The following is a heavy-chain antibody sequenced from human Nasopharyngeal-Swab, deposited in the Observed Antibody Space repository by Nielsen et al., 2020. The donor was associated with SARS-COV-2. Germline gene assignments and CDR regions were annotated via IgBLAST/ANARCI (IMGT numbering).Heavy chain of an antibody. CDR1: GFTFSSYA. V-gene: IGHV3-7*03. Sequence: GESLKISCAASGFTFSSYAMNWVRQAPGKGLEWVANIKPDGSEKYYVDSVKGRFTISRDNARNSLSLQMDSLRVEDTAIYYCAGNHDNTFWGQGNLVAVS. CDR3: AGNHDNTF. J-gene: IGHJ4*02. CDR2: IKPDGSEK. D-gene: IGHD3-22*01.